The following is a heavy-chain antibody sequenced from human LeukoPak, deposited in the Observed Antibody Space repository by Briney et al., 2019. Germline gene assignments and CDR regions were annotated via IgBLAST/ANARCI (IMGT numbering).Heavy chain of an antibody. CDR1: GGSISSYY. Sequence: SETLSLTCTVSGGSISSYYWSWIRQPPGKGLEWIGYAYYSGHTNYNSSLKSRVTMSLDTSKSQFSLRLSSVTAADTAVYFCARHPFVTPFDYWGPGTLVTVSS. J-gene: IGHJ4*02. D-gene: IGHD5-18*01. CDR3: ARHPFVTPFDY. V-gene: IGHV4-59*08. CDR2: AYYSGHT.